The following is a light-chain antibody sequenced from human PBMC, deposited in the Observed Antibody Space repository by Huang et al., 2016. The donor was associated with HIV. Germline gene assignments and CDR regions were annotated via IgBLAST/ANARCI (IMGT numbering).Light chain of an antibody. J-gene: IGKJ2*01. Sequence: DIQMTQSPSSLSASVGDRVTITCRASQDIRNSLAWYQQKPGKAPKLLLYTSSRLEIGVPSRFNGSGSGTDYTLTISSLQPEDFATYYCQQYYSPPPVTFGQGTKLEIK. CDR3: QQYYSPPPVT. V-gene: IGKV1-NL1*01. CDR2: TSS. CDR1: QDIRNS.